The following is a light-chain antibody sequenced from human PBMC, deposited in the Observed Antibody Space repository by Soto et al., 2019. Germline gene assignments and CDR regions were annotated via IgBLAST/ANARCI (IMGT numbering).Light chain of an antibody. CDR3: QQRNIWPPVT. Sequence: EMVLTQSPGTLAFSPGDGXXLXXXXSQSVGASYLAWYQQKPGQAPRLLIYGASTRATGIPARFSGSGSGTDFTLTISSLEPEDFAVYYCQQRNIWPPVTFGQGTRLEIK. J-gene: IGKJ5*01. V-gene: IGKV3-11*01. CDR2: GAS. CDR1: QSVGASY.